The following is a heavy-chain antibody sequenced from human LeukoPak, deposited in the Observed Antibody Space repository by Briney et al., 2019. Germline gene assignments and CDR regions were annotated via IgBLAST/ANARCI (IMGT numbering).Heavy chain of an antibody. CDR2: ISSSSSYI. J-gene: IGHJ6*02. D-gene: IGHD2-2*01. CDR3: ARAQPSYYSSTSCYYYYYGMDV. V-gene: IGHV3-21*01. Sequence: GGSLRLSCAASGFTFSSYSMNWVRQAPGKGLEWVSSISSSSSYIYYADSVKGRFTISRDNAKNSLYLQMNSLRAEDTAVYYCARAQPSYYSSTSCYYYYYGMDVWGQGTTVTVSS. CDR1: GFTFSSYS.